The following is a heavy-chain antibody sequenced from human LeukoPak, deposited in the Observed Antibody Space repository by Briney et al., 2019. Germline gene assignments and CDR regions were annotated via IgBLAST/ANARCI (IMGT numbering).Heavy chain of an antibody. CDR2: ISAYNGNT. Sequence: ASVKVSCKASGYTFTSYGISWVRQAPGQGLEWMGWISAYNGNTNYAQNLQGRVTMTTDTSTSTAYMELRSLRSDDTAMYYCAREGTRTAGLLSYDYWGQGTLVTVSS. CDR1: GYTFTSYG. J-gene: IGHJ4*02. D-gene: IGHD1-1*01. V-gene: IGHV1-18*01. CDR3: AREGTRTAGLLSYDY.